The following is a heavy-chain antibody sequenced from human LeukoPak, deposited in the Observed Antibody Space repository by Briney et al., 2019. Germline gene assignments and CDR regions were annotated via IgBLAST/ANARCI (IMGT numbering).Heavy chain of an antibody. CDR1: GFTFSSYA. V-gene: IGHV3-23*01. J-gene: IGHJ4*02. CDR3: ARGLVGSSGWYRTFDY. CDR2: ISGSGGST. D-gene: IGHD6-19*01. Sequence: PGGSLRLSCAASGFTFSSYAMSWVRQAPGKGLEWVSAISGSGGSTYYADSVKGRFTISRDNSKNTLYLQMNSLRAEDTAVYYCARGLVGSSGWYRTFDYWGQGTLVTVSS.